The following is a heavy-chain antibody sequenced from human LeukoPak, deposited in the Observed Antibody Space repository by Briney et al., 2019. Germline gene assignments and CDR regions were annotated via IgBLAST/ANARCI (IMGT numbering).Heavy chain of an antibody. D-gene: IGHD6-13*01. V-gene: IGHV3-33*06. CDR2: IYYDERKK. CDR3: AKGRIANWFDP. Sequence: PGGSLRLACEASGFTFSSFGMHWLRQAPGKGLEWVALIYYDERKKYYADSVKGRFTISRDNSKNTVYLQMDSLRAEDTAVYYCAKGRIANWFDPWGQGTLVTVSS. CDR1: GFTFSSFG. J-gene: IGHJ5*02.